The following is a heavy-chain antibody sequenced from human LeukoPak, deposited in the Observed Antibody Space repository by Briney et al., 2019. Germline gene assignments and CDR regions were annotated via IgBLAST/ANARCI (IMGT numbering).Heavy chain of an antibody. Sequence: GASVKVSCKASGYTSTGYYMHWVRQAPGQGLEWMGRINPNNGATNYAQKFQGRVTITGDTSISTAYMELSSLRSDDTAVYYCTRESGSYHGNDYWGQGTLVTVSS. D-gene: IGHD1-26*01. CDR1: GYTSTGYY. V-gene: IGHV1-2*06. CDR3: TRESGSYHGNDY. CDR2: INPNNGAT. J-gene: IGHJ4*02.